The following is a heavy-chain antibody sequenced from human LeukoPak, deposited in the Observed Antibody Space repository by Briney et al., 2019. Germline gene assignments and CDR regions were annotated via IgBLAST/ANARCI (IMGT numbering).Heavy chain of an antibody. V-gene: IGHV3-23*01. D-gene: IGHD1-1*01. Sequence: GGSLRLSCAASGFTFNNYAMSWVRQAPGKGLEWVSAISDNGGDTKYADSVKGRFTISRDNSKNTLYLQMNSLRVEDTAIYYCGRDWKLDYWGQGALVTVSS. CDR3: GRDWKLDY. J-gene: IGHJ4*02. CDR1: GFTFNNYA. CDR2: ISDNGGDT.